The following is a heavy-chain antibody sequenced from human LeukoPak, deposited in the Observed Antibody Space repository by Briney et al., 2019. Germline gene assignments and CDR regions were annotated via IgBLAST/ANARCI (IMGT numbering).Heavy chain of an antibody. V-gene: IGHV3-30*18. CDR1: GLTFSSYG. Sequence: PGRSLRLSCAASGLTFSSYGMHWVRQAPGKGLEWVAVISYDGSNKYYADSVKGRFTISRDNSKNTLYLQMNSLRAEDTAVYYCAKDGAAVKPYYFDYWGQGTLVTVSS. D-gene: IGHD6-13*01. CDR3: AKDGAAVKPYYFDY. J-gene: IGHJ4*02. CDR2: ISYDGSNK.